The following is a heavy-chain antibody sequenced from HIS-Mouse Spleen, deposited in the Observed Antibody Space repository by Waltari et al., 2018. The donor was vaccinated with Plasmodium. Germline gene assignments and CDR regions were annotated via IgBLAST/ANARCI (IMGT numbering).Heavy chain of an antibody. J-gene: IGHJ4*02. CDR1: GSSISTRSYY. V-gene: IGHV4-39*01. CDR3: ARRGGSYYYFDY. Sequence: QLQLQESGPGLVKPAETLSPTCTVLGSSISTRSYYCGWIRQPPGKGLEWIGSIYYSGSTYYNPSLKSRVTISVDTSKNQFSLKLSSVTAADTAVYYCARRGGSYYYFDYWGQGTLVTVSS. CDR2: IYYSGST. D-gene: IGHD1-26*01.